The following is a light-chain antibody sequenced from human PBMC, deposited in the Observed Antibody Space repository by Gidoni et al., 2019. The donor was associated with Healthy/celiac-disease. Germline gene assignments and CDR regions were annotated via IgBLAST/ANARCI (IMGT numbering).Light chain of an antibody. J-gene: IGLJ2*01. CDR2: DVG. Sequence: QSALTQPRPVSGSHGQSVTISCTGTSSDVGGYNYVSWYQQHPGKAPKLMIYDVGKRPSGVPDRFSGSKSGNTASLTISGLQAEDEADYYCCSYAGSYTFHVVFGGGTKLTVL. CDR3: CSYAGSYTFHVV. CDR1: SSDVGGYNY. V-gene: IGLV2-11*01.